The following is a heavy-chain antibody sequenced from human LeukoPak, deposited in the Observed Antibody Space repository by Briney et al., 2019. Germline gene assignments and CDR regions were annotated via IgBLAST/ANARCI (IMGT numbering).Heavy chain of an antibody. J-gene: IGHJ4*02. D-gene: IGHD1-7*01. V-gene: IGHV1-18*01. CDR2: ISAYNGNT. Sequence: ASVKVSYKASGYTFTSYGTSWVRQAPGQGLEWMGWISAYNGNTNYAQKLQGRVTMTTDTSTNTAYMELRSLRSDDTTVYYCARDFGNYIFSVWGQGTLVTVSS. CDR1: GYTFTSYG. CDR3: ARDFGNYIFSV.